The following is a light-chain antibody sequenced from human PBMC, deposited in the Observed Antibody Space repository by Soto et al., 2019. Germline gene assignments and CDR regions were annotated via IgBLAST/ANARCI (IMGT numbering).Light chain of an antibody. V-gene: IGLV1-47*02. CDR2: LND. CDR3: AAWDDSLSGPV. CDR1: SSNIGGNY. Sequence: QSALTQPPSASGTPGQRVTISCSGSSSNIGGNYVYWYQQLPGAAPKLLIYLNDQRPSGVPDRFFGSKSGTSASLAISGLRSEDEAEYYCAAWDDSLSGPVFGGGTKVTVL. J-gene: IGLJ2*01.